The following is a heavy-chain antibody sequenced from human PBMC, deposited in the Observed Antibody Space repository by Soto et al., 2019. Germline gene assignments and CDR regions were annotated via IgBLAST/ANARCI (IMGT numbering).Heavy chain of an antibody. J-gene: IGHJ6*02. CDR2: ISYDGSNK. CDR1: GFTFSSYA. CDR3: ARGNKLNYDGSDYYGMDV. V-gene: IGHV3-30-3*01. D-gene: IGHD3-22*01. Sequence: GGSLRLSCAASGFTFSSYAMHWVRQAPGKGLEWVAVISYDGSNKYYADSVKGRFTISRDNSKNTLYPQMNSLRAEDTAVYYCARGNKLNYDGSDYYGMDVWGQGTTVTVSS.